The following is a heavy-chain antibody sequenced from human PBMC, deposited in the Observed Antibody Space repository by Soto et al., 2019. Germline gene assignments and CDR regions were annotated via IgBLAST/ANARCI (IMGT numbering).Heavy chain of an antibody. CDR2: IYDSGST. Sequence: SETLTLTSTVSGGSISSYYWSWIRQPPGKGLEGIGNIYDSGSTNYNPSLKSRVTISVEPSKNQFSLKLSSVTAAATAVYYCGRFSRGWHGGLDYWGQGTMVTVSS. CDR1: GGSISSYY. J-gene: IGHJ4*02. V-gene: IGHV4-59*12. CDR3: GRFSRGWHGGLDY. D-gene: IGHD6-19*01.